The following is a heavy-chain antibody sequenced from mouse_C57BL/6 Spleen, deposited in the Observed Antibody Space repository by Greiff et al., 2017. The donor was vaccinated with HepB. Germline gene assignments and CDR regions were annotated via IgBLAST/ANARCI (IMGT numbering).Heavy chain of an antibody. D-gene: IGHD1-2*01. Sequence: EVKVVESGGGLVKPGGSLKLSCAASGFTFSDYGMHWVRQAPEKGLEWVAYISSGSSTIYYADTVKGRFTISRDNAKNTLFLQMTSLRSEDTAMYYCAKPITTGWYFDVWGTGTTVTVSS. CDR3: AKPITTGWYFDV. CDR2: ISSGSSTI. J-gene: IGHJ1*03. V-gene: IGHV5-17*01. CDR1: GFTFSDYG.